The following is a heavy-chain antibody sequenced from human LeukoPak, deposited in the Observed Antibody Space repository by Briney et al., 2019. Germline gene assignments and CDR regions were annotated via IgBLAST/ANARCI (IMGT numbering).Heavy chain of an antibody. CDR2: ISTYNGNT. CDR1: GYTFINYG. J-gene: IGHJ4*02. D-gene: IGHD5-24*01. Sequence: GASVKVSCKASGYTFINYGISWVRQAPGQGLEWMGWISTYNGNTDYAQKLQGRVTMTTDTSTSTAYMELRSLRSDDTAVYYCARGWRDGYNRGRLPNDYWGQGTLVTVSS. CDR3: ARGWRDGYNRGRLPNDY. V-gene: IGHV1-18*01.